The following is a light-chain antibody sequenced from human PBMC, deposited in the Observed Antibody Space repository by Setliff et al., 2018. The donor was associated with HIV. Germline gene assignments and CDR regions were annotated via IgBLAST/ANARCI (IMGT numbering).Light chain of an antibody. J-gene: IGLJ1*01. CDR3: SSYGESPYV. CDR1: SSDVGGYDY. Sequence: QSVLTQPASVSGSPGQSITISCTGTSSDVGGYDYVSWYLHHPGKAPKLIIYQVTNRPSGVSHRFSGSKSGNTASLTISGLQAEDEADYYCSSYGESPYVFGTGTKVTV. V-gene: IGLV2-14*01. CDR2: QVT.